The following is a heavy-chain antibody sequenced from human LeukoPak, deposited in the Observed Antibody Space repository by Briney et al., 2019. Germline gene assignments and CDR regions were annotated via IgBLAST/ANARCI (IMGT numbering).Heavy chain of an antibody. CDR2: INYSGST. CDR3: ARDHEDIVATIWGEGLNI. Sequence: NSSETLSLTCAVYGGSFSGYYWNWIRQSPGKGLEWIAEINYSGSTNYNPSLKSRVTISIDTSKNQFSLKLSSVTAADTAVYYCARDHEDIVATIWGEGLNIWGQGTVVTVSS. CDR1: GGSFSGYY. V-gene: IGHV4-34*01. D-gene: IGHD5-12*01. J-gene: IGHJ3*02.